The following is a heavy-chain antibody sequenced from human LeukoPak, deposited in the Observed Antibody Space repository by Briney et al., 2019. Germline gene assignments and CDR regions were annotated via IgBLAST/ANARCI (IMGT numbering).Heavy chain of an antibody. D-gene: IGHD5-12*01. CDR1: GASINDFY. CDR2: VYYGGST. Sequence: ETLSLTCAVSGASINDFYWTWIRQPPGKGLEWIGYVYYGGSTNYNPSLKSRVSMSVDTSKNQFSLTLTSVTVADTAFYYCARGGIRGYSAFDNLDFWGLGTHVTVSS. J-gene: IGHJ4*02. CDR3: ARGGIRGYSAFDNLDF. V-gene: IGHV4-59*01.